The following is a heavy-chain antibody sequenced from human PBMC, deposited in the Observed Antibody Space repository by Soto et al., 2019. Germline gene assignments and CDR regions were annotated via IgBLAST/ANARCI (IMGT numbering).Heavy chain of an antibody. CDR1: GGSFSGYY. D-gene: IGHD3-10*01. V-gene: IGHV4-34*01. CDR3: ARITSGSYGMDV. J-gene: IGHJ6*02. CDR2: INHSGST. Sequence: VQLQQWGAGLLKPSETLSLTCAVYGGSFSGYYWSWIRQPPGKGLEWIGEINHSGSTNYNPSLKSRVTISVDTSKNQFSLKLSSVTAADTAVYYCARITSGSYGMDVWGQGTTVTVSS.